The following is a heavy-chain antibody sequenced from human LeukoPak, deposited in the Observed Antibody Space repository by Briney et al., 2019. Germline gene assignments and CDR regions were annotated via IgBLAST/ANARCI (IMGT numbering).Heavy chain of an antibody. J-gene: IGHJ4*02. Sequence: PSETLSLTCAVYGGSFSGYYWSWIRQPPGKGLEWIGEINHSGSTNYNPSPKSRVTISVDTSKNQFSLKLSSVTAADTAVYYCARNVRVMVRGVYFDYWGQGTLVTVSS. CDR1: GGSFSGYY. CDR3: ARNVRVMVRGVYFDY. D-gene: IGHD3-10*01. V-gene: IGHV4-34*01. CDR2: INHSGST.